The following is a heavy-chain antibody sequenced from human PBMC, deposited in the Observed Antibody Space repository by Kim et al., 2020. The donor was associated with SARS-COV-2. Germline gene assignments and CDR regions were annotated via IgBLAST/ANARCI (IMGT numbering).Heavy chain of an antibody. CDR3: ARDVGGDSTWWCYP. Sequence: IGYIYYSGSTYYNPSLKSRVTISVDTSKNQFSLKLSSVTAADTAVYYCARDVGGDSTWWCYPWG. V-gene: IGHV4-31*02. J-gene: IGHJ5*02. CDR2: IYYSGST. D-gene: IGHD3-16*01.